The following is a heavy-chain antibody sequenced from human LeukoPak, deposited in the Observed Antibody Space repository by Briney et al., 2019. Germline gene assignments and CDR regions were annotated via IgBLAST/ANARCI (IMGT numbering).Heavy chain of an antibody. CDR1: GFTFDDYA. J-gene: IGHJ5*02. Sequence: PGGSLRLSCAASGFTFDDYAMHWVRQAPGKGLEWVSGISWNSGSIGYADSVKGRFTISRDNAKNSLYLQMNSLRAEDTALYYCAKSRYFIGSHNWFDPWGQGTLVTVSS. D-gene: IGHD5/OR15-5a*01. CDR3: AKSRYFIGSHNWFDP. CDR2: ISWNSGSI. V-gene: IGHV3-9*01.